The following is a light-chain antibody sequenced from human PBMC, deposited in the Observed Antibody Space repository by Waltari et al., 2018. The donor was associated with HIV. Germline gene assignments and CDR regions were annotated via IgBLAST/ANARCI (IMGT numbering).Light chain of an antibody. CDR1: LSVSSY. V-gene: IGKV3-11*01. CDR3: QQRSNWPPYT. Sequence: EIVLTQSPATLSLSPGERATLSCRSSLSVSSYLAWYQQKPGQAPRLLLYDASQRATGIPARVSGSGSETDFTLTITSLEPEDFAVYYCQQRSNWPPYTFGQGTKLEIK. CDR2: DAS. J-gene: IGKJ2*01.